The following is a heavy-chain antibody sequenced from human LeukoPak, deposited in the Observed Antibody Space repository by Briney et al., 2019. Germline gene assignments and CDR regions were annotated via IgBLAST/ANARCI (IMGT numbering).Heavy chain of an antibody. CDR2: ISGSGGST. V-gene: IGHV3-23*01. CDR3: ANLPQAHYYDSSGYYYDPVAFDI. D-gene: IGHD3-22*01. CDR1: GFTFSSYA. Sequence: GGSLRLSCAASGFTFSSYAMSWVRQAPGNGLEWVSAISGSGGSTYYADSVKGRFTISRDNSKNTLYLQMNSLRAEDTAVYYCANLPQAHYYDSSGYYYDPVAFDIWGQGTMVTVSS. J-gene: IGHJ3*02.